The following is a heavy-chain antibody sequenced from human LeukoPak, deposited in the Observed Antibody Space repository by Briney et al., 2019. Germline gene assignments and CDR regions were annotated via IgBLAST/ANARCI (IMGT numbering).Heavy chain of an antibody. Sequence: GGSLRLSCAASGFTFSSYGMHWVRQAPGKGLEWVAVIWYDGSNKYYADSVKGRFTISRDNSKNTLYLQMNSLRAEDTAVYYCAKGAVADMGPDYWGKGPLVTVSS. CDR1: GFTFSSYG. CDR2: IWYDGSNK. V-gene: IGHV3-33*06. CDR3: AKGAVADMGPDY. J-gene: IGHJ4*02. D-gene: IGHD6-19*01.